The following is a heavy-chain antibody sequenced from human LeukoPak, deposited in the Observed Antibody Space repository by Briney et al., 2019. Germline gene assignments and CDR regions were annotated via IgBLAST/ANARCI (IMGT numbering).Heavy chain of an antibody. D-gene: IGHD3-22*01. CDR2: TSYDGRNK. CDR3: ARAQTLTYYYDSRDFDY. Sequence: PGGSLRLSCAASGFTFSTYAMHWVRQAPGKGLEWVAATSYDGRNKYHADAVKSRFTISRDNSKNTLYLQKNSLRSEDTAVYYCARAQTLTYYYDSRDFDYWGQGTLVTVSS. J-gene: IGHJ4*02. CDR1: GFTFSTYA. V-gene: IGHV3-30*04.